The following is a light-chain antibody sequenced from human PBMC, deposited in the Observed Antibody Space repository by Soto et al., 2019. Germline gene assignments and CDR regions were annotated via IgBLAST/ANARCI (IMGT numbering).Light chain of an antibody. CDR2: DAS. J-gene: IGKJ5*01. V-gene: IGKV3D-15*01. Sequence: MTQSPSSLSASVGERATFSCWASQSVSSNLAWYQQKPGQTPRLLIYDASTRATGIPARFSGSGSGTDFTLTISGLQSEDFAVYSCQQYHNWPITFGQGTRLEIK. CDR1: QSVSSN. CDR3: QQYHNWPIT.